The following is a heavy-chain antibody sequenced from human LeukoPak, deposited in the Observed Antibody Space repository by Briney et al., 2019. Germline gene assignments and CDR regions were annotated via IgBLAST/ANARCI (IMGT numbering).Heavy chain of an antibody. Sequence: SETLSLTCAVYGGSFSGYYWSWIRQPPGKGLEWIGEINHSGSTNYNPSLKSRVTISVDTSKNQFSLKLSSVTAADTAVYYCARKRITMVRGARNNWFDPWGQGTLVTVSS. J-gene: IGHJ5*02. CDR3: ARKRITMVRGARNNWFDP. CDR1: GGSFSGYY. D-gene: IGHD3-10*01. CDR2: INHSGST. V-gene: IGHV4-34*01.